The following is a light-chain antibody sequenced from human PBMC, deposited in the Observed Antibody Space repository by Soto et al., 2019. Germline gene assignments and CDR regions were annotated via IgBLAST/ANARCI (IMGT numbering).Light chain of an antibody. CDR3: QVWDISSNHVV. CDR1: NIGSKS. J-gene: IGLJ2*01. Sequence: ELTQPPSVSVAPGKTARITCGGNNIGSKSVHWYQQKAGQAPILAMYYDSDRPSGIPERFSGSNSGNTATLTISTVEAGDEADDYCQVWDISSNHVVFGGGTKLTVL. V-gene: IGLV3-21*04. CDR2: YDS.